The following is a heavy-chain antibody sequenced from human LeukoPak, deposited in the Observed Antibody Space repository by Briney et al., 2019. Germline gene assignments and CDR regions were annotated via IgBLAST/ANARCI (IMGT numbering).Heavy chain of an antibody. CDR2: IIPIFRTA. J-gene: IGHJ4*02. V-gene: IGHV1-69*13. CDR1: GGTFRSFA. Sequence: GASVKVSFKASGGTFRSFAISWVRQAPGQGLEWMGGIIPIFRTANYAQKFQGRVTITAEESTSTAYMELSSLRSEDTAVYYCARALRYYSDSSGYAFDYWGQGTLVTVSS. D-gene: IGHD3-22*01. CDR3: ARALRYYSDSSGYAFDY.